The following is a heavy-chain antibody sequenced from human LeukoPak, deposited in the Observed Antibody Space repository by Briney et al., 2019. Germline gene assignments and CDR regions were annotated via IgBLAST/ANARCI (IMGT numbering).Heavy chain of an antibody. J-gene: IGHJ6*02. CDR1: GYTFTGYY. D-gene: IGHD3-16*01. CDR3: ARGSAVGDDFYYYGMDV. Sequence: ASVKVSCKASGYTFTGYYMHWVRQAPGQGLEWMGWINPNSGGTNYAQKFQGRVTMTRDTSISTAYMELSRLRSDDTAVYYCARGSAVGDDFYYYGMDVWGQGPRSPSP. CDR2: INPNSGGT. V-gene: IGHV1-2*02.